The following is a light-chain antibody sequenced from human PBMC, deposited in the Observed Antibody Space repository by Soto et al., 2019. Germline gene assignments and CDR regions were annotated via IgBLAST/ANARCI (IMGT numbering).Light chain of an antibody. J-gene: IGKJ5*01. CDR3: QQTYSTLSIT. V-gene: IGKV1-39*01. CDR1: ESISSH. CDR2: AAS. Sequence: DIQMTQSPSSLSASVGDRVTITCRASESISSHLNWYQQKPGKAPKILIYAASSLQNGVPSRFRGSGSGTDFTLTIPNLQPEDFATYYCQQTYSTLSITFGQGTRMDI.